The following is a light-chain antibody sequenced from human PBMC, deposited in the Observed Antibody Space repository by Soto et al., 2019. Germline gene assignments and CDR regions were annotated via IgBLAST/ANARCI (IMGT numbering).Light chain of an antibody. V-gene: IGKV3-20*01. J-gene: IGKJ2*01. Sequence: EIVLTQSPGTLSLSPGERATLSCRSSQSVSSSYLAWYQQRPGQAPRLLIYGASSRATGIPDRFSGSGSGTDFTLTISRLEPEDFAVYHCQQYDSSPRYTFGQGTKVDIK. CDR3: QQYDSSPRYT. CDR2: GAS. CDR1: QSVSSSY.